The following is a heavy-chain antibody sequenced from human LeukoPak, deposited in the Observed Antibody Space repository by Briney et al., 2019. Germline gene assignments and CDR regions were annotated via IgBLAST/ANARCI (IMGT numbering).Heavy chain of an antibody. D-gene: IGHD5-24*01. CDR1: GFTFSSYA. J-gene: IGHJ6*02. V-gene: IGHV3-23*01. Sequence: GGSLRLSCAASGFTFSSYAMSWVRQAPGKGLEWVSAISGSGGSTYYADSVKGRFTISRDNSKNTLYLQINSLRAEDTAVYYCAKTSSIARDGYNNNYYYYGMDVWGQGTTVTVSS. CDR2: ISGSGGST. CDR3: AKTSSIARDGYNNNYYYYGMDV.